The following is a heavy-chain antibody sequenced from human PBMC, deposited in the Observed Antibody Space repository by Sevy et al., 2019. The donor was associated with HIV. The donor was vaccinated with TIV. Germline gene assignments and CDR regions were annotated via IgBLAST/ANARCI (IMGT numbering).Heavy chain of an antibody. CDR3: AFGGGYQLLANYYFAMDV. V-gene: IGHV1-69*13. CDR2: ITRIFGTS. J-gene: IGHJ6*02. D-gene: IGHD2-2*01. Sequence: ASVKVSCKASGGTFSSYSISWVRQAPGQGLEWMGGITRIFGTSNYAQKFQGRVTITAAESTSTAYMELSSLRSEETAVYYCAFGGGYQLLANYYFAMDVWGQGTTVTVSS. CDR1: GGTFSSYS.